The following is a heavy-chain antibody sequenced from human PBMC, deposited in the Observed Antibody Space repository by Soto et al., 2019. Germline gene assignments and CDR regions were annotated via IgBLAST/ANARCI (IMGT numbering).Heavy chain of an antibody. Sequence: QVQLVESGGGVVQPGRSLRLSCAASGFTFSNYAMHWVRQAPGKGLEWVAVISYDGSNKYYADSVKGRFTISRDNSKKTLYLQMNSLRAEDTAVYYCARPLWRDDYNWGYFDLWGRGTLVTVSS. CDR1: GFTFSNYA. V-gene: IGHV3-30-3*01. CDR2: ISYDGSNK. CDR3: ARPLWRDDYNWGYFDL. D-gene: IGHD4-4*01. J-gene: IGHJ2*01.